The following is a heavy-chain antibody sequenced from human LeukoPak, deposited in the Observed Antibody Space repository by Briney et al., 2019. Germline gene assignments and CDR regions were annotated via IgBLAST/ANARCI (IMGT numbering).Heavy chain of an antibody. Sequence: GGSLRLSCAASGFTFSSYAMSWVRQAPGKGLEWVSAIRGGDGSSYYTDSVKGRFTISRDNSKNTLYLQMNSLRAEDTAVYYCAKADGDFDWLLSTYYYYYGMDVWGQGTTVTVSS. J-gene: IGHJ6*02. CDR2: IRGGDGSS. CDR1: GFTFSSYA. CDR3: AKADGDFDWLLSTYYYYYGMDV. D-gene: IGHD3-9*01. V-gene: IGHV3-23*01.